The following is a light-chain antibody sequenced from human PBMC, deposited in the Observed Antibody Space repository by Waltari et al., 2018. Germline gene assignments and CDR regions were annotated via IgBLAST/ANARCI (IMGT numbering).Light chain of an antibody. CDR2: GAS. CDR1: QSVSSTS. CDR3: QQYGSSPYT. J-gene: IGKJ2*01. Sequence: EIVLTQSPGTLSLSPGERATLSCRASQSVSSTSLAWYHQKPGQAPRLLIYGASSRATGVPDRFSGSGSGTDFTLTISRLEPEDLAVYYCQQYGSSPYTFGQGTMLQTK. V-gene: IGKV3-20*01.